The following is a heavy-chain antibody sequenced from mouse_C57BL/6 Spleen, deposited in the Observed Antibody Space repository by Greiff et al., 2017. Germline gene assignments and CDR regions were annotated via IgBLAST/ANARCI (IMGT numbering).Heavy chain of an antibody. D-gene: IGHD1-1*01. Sequence: VQLQQSGAELMKPGASVKLSCKATGYTFTGYWIEWVKQRPGHGLEWIGEILPGSGSTNYNEKFKGKDTITADTSTNTAYMQLSSLTTEDSAIYYCARAGITTVVAPDYWGQGTTLTVSS. J-gene: IGHJ2*01. CDR2: ILPGSGST. V-gene: IGHV1-9*01. CDR3: ARAGITTVVAPDY. CDR1: GYTFTGYW.